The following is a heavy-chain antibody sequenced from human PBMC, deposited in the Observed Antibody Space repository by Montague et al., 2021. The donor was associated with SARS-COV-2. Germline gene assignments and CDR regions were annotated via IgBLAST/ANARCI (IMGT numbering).Heavy chain of an antibody. CDR1: GLTFSNYA. Sequence: SLRLSCAASGLTFSNYAMSWFRQAPGKGPECFSGISGSSGTTYYSASVKGRFTISKDNSTNTLYLQMNSLEAEDTAVYYCANPKGAFDIWGQGTTVTVSS. J-gene: IGHJ3*02. CDR2: ISGSSGTT. CDR3: ANPKGAFDI. V-gene: IGHV3-23*01.